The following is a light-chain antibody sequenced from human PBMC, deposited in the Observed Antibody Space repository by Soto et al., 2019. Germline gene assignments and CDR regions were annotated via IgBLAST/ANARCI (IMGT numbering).Light chain of an antibody. J-gene: IGKJ1*01. CDR3: QQYYSDST. CDR1: QSMNDW. CDR2: KSS. Sequence: DIQMTQSPSTLSASVGDRVTITCRASQSMNDWLAWYQQKPGKAPKLLIYKSSNLHSGVPSRFSGSGSGTEFPLTISSLQSDYFAHCYCQQYYSDSTFGQGTEVEVK. V-gene: IGKV1-5*03.